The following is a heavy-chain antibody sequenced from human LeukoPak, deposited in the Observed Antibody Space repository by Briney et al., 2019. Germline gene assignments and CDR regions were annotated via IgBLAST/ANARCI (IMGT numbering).Heavy chain of an antibody. J-gene: IGHJ3*02. D-gene: IGHD1-26*01. Sequence: SETLSLTCAVSGYSISSGYYWGWIRQPPGKGLEWIGSIYHSGSTYYNPSLKSRVTISVDTSKNQFSLKLSSVTAADTAVYYCARQVGATIGDAFDIWGQGTMVTASS. V-gene: IGHV4-38-2*01. CDR2: IYHSGST. CDR3: ARQVGATIGDAFDI. CDR1: GYSISSGYY.